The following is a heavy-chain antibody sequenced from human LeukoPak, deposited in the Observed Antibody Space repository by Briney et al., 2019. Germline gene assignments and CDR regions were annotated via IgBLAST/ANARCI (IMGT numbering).Heavy chain of an antibody. J-gene: IGHJ4*02. CDR1: GGSISSYY. Sequence: SETLSLTCTVSGGSISSYYWSWIRQPPGKGLEWIGYIYYSGSTNYNPSLKSRVTISVDTSKNQFSLKLSSVTAADTAVYYCARGGGWQPLGNYWGQGTLVTVSS. D-gene: IGHD6-13*01. V-gene: IGHV4-59*01. CDR3: ARGGGWQPLGNY. CDR2: IYYSGST.